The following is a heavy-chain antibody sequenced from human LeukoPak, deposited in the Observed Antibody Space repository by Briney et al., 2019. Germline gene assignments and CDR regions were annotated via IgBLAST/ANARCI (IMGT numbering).Heavy chain of an antibody. CDR1: GFSFTSAW. CDR2: VKSKTDGGTT. J-gene: IGHJ3*02. Sequence: GGSLRLSCAASGFSFTSAWMSWVRQAPGKGLEWVGHVKSKTDGGTTNYAAPVKGRFTISRDDSKNTLYLQMNSLKTEDTAVYYCITTTFNDAFDIWGQGTMVTVSS. V-gene: IGHV3-15*06. D-gene: IGHD2/OR15-2a*01. CDR3: ITTTFNDAFDI.